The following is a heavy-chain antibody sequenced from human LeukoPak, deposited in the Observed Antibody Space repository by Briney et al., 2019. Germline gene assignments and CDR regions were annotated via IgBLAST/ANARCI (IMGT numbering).Heavy chain of an antibody. Sequence: GGSLRLSCAASGFTFSSYSMNWVRQAPGKGLEWVSSISSSSSYIYYADSVKGRFTISRDNAKNSLYLQMNSLRAEDTAVYYCARDLRGNYGDWFDPWGQGTLVTVSS. CDR3: ARDLRGNYGDWFDP. CDR1: GFTFSSYS. V-gene: IGHV3-21*01. D-gene: IGHD4-11*01. CDR2: ISSSSSYI. J-gene: IGHJ5*02.